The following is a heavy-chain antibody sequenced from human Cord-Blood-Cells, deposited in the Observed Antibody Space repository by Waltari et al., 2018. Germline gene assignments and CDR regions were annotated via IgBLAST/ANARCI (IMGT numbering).Heavy chain of an antibody. CDR1: GGPISSSSYY. D-gene: IGHD3-3*01. J-gene: IGHJ4*02. Sequence: QLQLQESGPGLVKPSETLSLTCTVPGGPISSSSYYWCWIRQHPGKGLAWIGSIYYSGSTYCNPAHKGRVNISVDTSKNQFSLKLSLVTAADTAVYYCARVTDGITIFGVVIDYWGQGTLVTVSS. CDR2: IYYSGST. CDR3: ARVTDGITIFGVVIDY. V-gene: IGHV4-39*01.